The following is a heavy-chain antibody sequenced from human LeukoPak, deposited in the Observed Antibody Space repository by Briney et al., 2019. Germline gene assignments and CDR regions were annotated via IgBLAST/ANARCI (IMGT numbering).Heavy chain of an antibody. CDR2: ISYDGSNK. Sequence: GRSLRLSCAASGFTFSSYAMHWVRQAPGKGLEWVAVISYDGSNKYYADSVEGRFTISRDNSKNTLYLQMNSLRAEDTAVYYCARAIVATGIDCWGQGTLVTVSS. CDR3: ARAIVATGIDC. V-gene: IGHV3-30-3*01. J-gene: IGHJ4*02. CDR1: GFTFSSYA. D-gene: IGHD5-12*01.